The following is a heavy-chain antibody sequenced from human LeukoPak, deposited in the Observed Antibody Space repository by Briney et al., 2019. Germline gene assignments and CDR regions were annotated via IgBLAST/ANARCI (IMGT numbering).Heavy chain of an antibody. V-gene: IGHV1-2*02. J-gene: IGHJ4*02. CDR3: ARWIEVSSGWYLGIDY. CDR2: INPNSGGT. Sequence: ASVKVSCKASGYTFTGYYMHWVRQAPGQGLEWMGWINPNSGGTNYAQKFQGRVTMTRDTSISTAYMELSRLRSDDTAVYYCARWIEVSSGWYLGIDYWGQGTLVTVSS. D-gene: IGHD6-19*01. CDR1: GYTFTGYY.